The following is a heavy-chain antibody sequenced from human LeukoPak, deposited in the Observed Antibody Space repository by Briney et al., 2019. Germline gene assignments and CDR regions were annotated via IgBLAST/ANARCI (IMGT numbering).Heavy chain of an antibody. CDR3: ARWGILELRPSFDY. D-gene: IGHD3-16*01. CDR2: ISYDGSNK. CDR1: GFTFSSYA. Sequence: GGSLRLSCAASGFTFSSYAMHWVRQAPGKGLEWVAVISYDGSNKYYADSVKGRFTISRDNSKNTLYLQMNSLRAEDTAVYYCARWGILELRPSFDYWGQGTLATVSS. J-gene: IGHJ4*02. V-gene: IGHV3-30-3*01.